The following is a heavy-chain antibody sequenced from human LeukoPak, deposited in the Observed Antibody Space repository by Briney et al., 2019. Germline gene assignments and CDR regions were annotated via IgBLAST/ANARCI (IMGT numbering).Heavy chain of an antibody. Sequence: PGRSLRLSCAASGYTFDDYAMHWVRQAPGKGLEWVSGISWNSGSIGYADSVKGRFTISRDNAKNSLYLQMNSLRAEDTALYYCAKDSVHYYGWGSPFFDYWGQGTLVTVSS. D-gene: IGHD3-10*01. CDR3: AKDSVHYYGWGSPFFDY. V-gene: IGHV3-9*01. CDR2: ISWNSGSI. J-gene: IGHJ4*02. CDR1: GYTFDDYA.